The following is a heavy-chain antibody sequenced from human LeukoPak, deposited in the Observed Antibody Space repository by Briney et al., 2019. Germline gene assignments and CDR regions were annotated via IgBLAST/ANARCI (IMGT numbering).Heavy chain of an antibody. J-gene: IGHJ4*02. D-gene: IGHD1-1*01. CDR1: GFIFSSFG. Sequence: QTGGSLRLSCAASGFIFSSFGMSWVRQAPGKGLEWVSCISSSGGSTYYADSVKGRFTISRDNSKNTLYLQMSSLRAEDTAVYYRAKGGTLWYYFDYWGQGTLVTVSS. CDR3: AKGGTLWYYFDY. V-gene: IGHV3-23*01. CDR2: ISSSGGST.